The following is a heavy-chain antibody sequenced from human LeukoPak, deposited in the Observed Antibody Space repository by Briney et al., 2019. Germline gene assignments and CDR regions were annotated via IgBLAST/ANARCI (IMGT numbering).Heavy chain of an antibody. CDR3: AKDPAGITMVRGVNYFDY. CDR2: ISGSGGSA. Sequence: PGGSLRLSCAASGFTFSSYAMSWVRQAPGKGLEWVSAISGSGGSAYYADSVKGRFAISRDNSENTLYLQMNSLRAEDTAVYYCAKDPAGITMVRGVNYFDYWGQGTLVTVSS. J-gene: IGHJ4*02. V-gene: IGHV3-23*01. D-gene: IGHD3-10*01. CDR1: GFTFSSYA.